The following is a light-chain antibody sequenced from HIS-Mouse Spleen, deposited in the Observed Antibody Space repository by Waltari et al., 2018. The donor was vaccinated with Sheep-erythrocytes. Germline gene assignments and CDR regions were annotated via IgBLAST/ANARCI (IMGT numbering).Light chain of an antibody. CDR1: QSISSY. CDR3: QQANSFPIT. Sequence: DIQMTKSPSSLSASVGDRVTVTCRASQSISSYLNWYQQKPGKAPKLLIYAASSLQSGVPSRFSGSGSGTDFTLTISSLQPEDFATYYCQQANSFPITFGQGTRLEIK. CDR2: AAS. V-gene: IGKV1-39*01. J-gene: IGKJ5*01.